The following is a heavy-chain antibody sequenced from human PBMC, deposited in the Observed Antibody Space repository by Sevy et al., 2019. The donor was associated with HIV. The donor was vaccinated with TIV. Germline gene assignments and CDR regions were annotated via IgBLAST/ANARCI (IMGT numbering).Heavy chain of an antibody. CDR2: ISGSGGST. CDR3: AKGDSTFYGLDV. Sequence: GGSLRLSCAASGFIFGTYAMSWVRQAPGKGLEWVSAISGSGGSTYNAESLKGRFTISRENSKKKVYLQMNSLRAEDTAIYYCAKGDSTFYGLDVWGQGTTVTVSS. J-gene: IGHJ6*02. D-gene: IGHD2-2*01. V-gene: IGHV3-23*01. CDR1: GFIFGTYA.